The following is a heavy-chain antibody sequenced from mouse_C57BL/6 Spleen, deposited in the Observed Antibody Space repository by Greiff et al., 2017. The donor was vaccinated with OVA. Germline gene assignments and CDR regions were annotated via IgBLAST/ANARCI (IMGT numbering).Heavy chain of an antibody. J-gene: IGHJ1*03. V-gene: IGHV1-80*01. D-gene: IGHD2-2*01. CDR2: IYPGDGDT. CDR3: ASGLGGYWYFDV. Sequence: QVQLQQSGAELVKPGASVKISCKASGYAFSSYWMNWVKQRPGKGLEWIGQIYPGDGDTNYNGKFKGKATLTADKSSSTAYMQLSSLTSEDSAVYFCASGLGGYWYFDVWGTGTTVTVSS. CDR1: GYAFSSYW.